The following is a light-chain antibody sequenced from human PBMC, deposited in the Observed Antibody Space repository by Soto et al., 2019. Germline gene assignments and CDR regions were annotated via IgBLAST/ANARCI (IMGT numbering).Light chain of an antibody. CDR1: SSDVGGYQS. Sequence: QSALTQPASVSGSPGQSITISCTGTSSDVGGYQSVSWYQQHPGKAPKLMIYEVSNRPSGVSNRFSGSKSGNTASLTISGLQADDEADYYCRSYTSSTRVVFGGGTTLTVL. CDR2: EVS. V-gene: IGLV2-14*01. J-gene: IGLJ2*01. CDR3: RSYTSSTRVV.